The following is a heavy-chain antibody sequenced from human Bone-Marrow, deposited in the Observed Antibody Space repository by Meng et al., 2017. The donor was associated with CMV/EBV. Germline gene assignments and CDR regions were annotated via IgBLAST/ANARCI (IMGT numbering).Heavy chain of an antibody. CDR1: GYTFTGYY. J-gene: IGHJ6*02. V-gene: IGHV1-2*02. CDR2: INPNSGGT. D-gene: IGHD2-2*02. Sequence: ASVKVSCKASGYTFTGYYMHWVRQAPGQGLEWMGWINPNSGGTNYAQKFQGRVTMTRDTSISTAYMELSRLRSDDTAVYYCARGAPAAILAYYYYGMDVWGQWTTVTVSS. CDR3: ARGAPAAILAYYYYGMDV.